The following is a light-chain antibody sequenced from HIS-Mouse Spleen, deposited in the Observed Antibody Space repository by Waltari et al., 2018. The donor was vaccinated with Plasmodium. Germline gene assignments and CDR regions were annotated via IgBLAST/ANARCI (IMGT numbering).Light chain of an antibody. CDR2: EVS. CDR1: SSDVGGYNY. V-gene: IGLV2-8*01. J-gene: IGLJ3*02. Sequence: QSALTQPPSASGPPGQSVTISCTGTSSDVGGYNYVSLYPKHPGKAPKLMIYEVSKRPSGVPDRFSGSKSGNTASLTVSGLQAEDEADYYCSSYAGSNKLVFGGGTKLTVL. CDR3: SSYAGSNKLV.